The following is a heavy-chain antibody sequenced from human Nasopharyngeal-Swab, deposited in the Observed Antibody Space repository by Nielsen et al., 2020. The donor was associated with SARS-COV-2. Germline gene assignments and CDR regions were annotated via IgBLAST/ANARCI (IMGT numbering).Heavy chain of an antibody. CDR1: GFSLSRHG. V-gene: IGHV3-21*01. D-gene: IGHD1-14*01. J-gene: IGHJ4*02. CDR3: AGEGPENRAYFDY. Sequence: GGSLRLSCAASGFSLSRHGMNWVRQAPGKGLEWVSSIDRSGPYAYYADSVKGRFTISRDSAENSLYLQMNSLRAEDTAVYYCAGEGPENRAYFDYWGQGTLVTVSS. CDR2: IDRSGPYA.